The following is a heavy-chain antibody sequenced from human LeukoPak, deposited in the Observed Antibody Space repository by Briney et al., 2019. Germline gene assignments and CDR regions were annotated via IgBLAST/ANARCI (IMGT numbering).Heavy chain of an antibody. Sequence: GGSLRLSCAASGFTFDDYGMSWVRHAPGKGLEWVSGINWNGGSTGYADSVKGRFTISRDNAKNSLYLQMNSLRAEDTAVYYCARGYCSGGSCLSDTPLTYWGQGTLVTVSS. J-gene: IGHJ4*02. CDR1: GFTFDDYG. CDR3: ARGYCSGGSCLSDTPLTY. D-gene: IGHD2-15*01. V-gene: IGHV3-20*04. CDR2: INWNGGST.